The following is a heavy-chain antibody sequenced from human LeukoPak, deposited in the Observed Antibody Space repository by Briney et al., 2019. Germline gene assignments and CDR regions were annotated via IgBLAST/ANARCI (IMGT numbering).Heavy chain of an antibody. CDR2: ISGSGGST. CDR3: ATIVGATTRVDY. CDR1: GFTFSSYA. J-gene: IGHJ4*02. D-gene: IGHD1-26*01. Sequence: GGSLRLSCAASGFTFSSYAMSWVRQAPGKGLEWVSAISGSGGSTYYADSVKGRFTISRDNPKNTLYLQMNSLRAEDTAVYYCATIVGATTRVDYWGQGTLVTVSS. V-gene: IGHV3-23*01.